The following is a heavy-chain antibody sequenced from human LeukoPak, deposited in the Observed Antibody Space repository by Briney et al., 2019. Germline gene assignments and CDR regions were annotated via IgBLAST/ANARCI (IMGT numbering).Heavy chain of an antibody. V-gene: IGHV3-48*03. CDR3: ARVLAGYYYDSSGYYHPWYFDL. Sequence: PGGSLRLSCAASGFTFSSFEMNWVRQAPGKGLEWVSYISSSGSSIYYADSVKGRFTISRDNAENSLYLQMNSLRAEDTAVYYCARVLAGYYYDSSGYYHPWYFDLWGRGTLVTASS. J-gene: IGHJ2*01. CDR2: ISSSGSSI. D-gene: IGHD3-22*01. CDR1: GFTFSSFE.